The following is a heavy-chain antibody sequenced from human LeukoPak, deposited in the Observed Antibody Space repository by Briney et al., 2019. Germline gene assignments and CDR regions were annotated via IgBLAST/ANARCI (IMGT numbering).Heavy chain of an antibody. V-gene: IGHV1-69*05. D-gene: IGHD6-6*01. Sequence: GSSVKVSCKASGGTFSSYAISWVRQAPGQGLEWMGGIIPIFGTANYAQKFQGRVTITTDESTSTAYMELSSLRAEDTAVYYCARACSIAARPEGYWGQGTLVTVSS. J-gene: IGHJ4*02. CDR3: ARACSIAARPEGY. CDR1: GGTFSSYA. CDR2: IIPIFGTA.